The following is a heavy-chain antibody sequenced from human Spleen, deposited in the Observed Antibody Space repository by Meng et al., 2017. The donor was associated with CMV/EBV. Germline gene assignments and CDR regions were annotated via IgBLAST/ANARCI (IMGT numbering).Heavy chain of an antibody. CDR2: ISTCNGDT. CDR1: GYTFTTYG. CDR3: ARGYNFWSGYDFYFDF. D-gene: IGHD3-3*01. J-gene: IGHJ4*02. V-gene: IGHV1-18*01. Sequence: ASVKVSCKASGYTFTTYGINWVRQAPGQGLEWMGWISTCNGDTNYAQKFQGRVTMTTDTSTSTAYMELRNLRSDDPAVYYCARGYNFWSGYDFYFDFWGQGTLVTVSS.